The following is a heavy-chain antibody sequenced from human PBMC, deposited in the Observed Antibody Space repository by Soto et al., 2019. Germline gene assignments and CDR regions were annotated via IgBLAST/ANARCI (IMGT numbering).Heavy chain of an antibody. CDR3: ARDPGYCSSTSCYGGAFDY. CDR1: GFTFSNYG. CDR2: ITTSSSTI. V-gene: IGHV3-48*01. J-gene: IGHJ4*02. Sequence: PGGSLRLSCAASGFTFSNYGMNWVRQAPGKGLEWVSYITTSSSTILYADSVKGRFTISRDDAKNSLYLQMNSLRAEDTAVYYCARDPGYCSSTSCYGGAFDYWGQGTLVTVSS. D-gene: IGHD2-2*01.